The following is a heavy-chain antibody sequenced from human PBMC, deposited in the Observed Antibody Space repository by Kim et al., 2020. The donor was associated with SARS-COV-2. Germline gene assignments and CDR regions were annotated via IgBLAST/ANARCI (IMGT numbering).Heavy chain of an antibody. CDR2: INHSGSS. D-gene: IGHD3-3*01. Sequence: SETLSLTCAVYGGSFSGYYWSWIRQTPGKGLEWIGEINHSGSSNYNPSLKSRVTISVDTSKNQFSLKLSSVTAADTALYYCAGDQRRTIFGVVIVYSAMDVWGQGATVTVSS. J-gene: IGHJ6*02. V-gene: IGHV4-34*01. CDR1: GGSFSGYY. CDR3: AGDQRRTIFGVVIVYSAMDV.